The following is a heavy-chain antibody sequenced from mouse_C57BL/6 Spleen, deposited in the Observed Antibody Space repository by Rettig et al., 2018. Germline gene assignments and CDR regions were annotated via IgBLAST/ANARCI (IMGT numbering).Heavy chain of an antibody. V-gene: IGHV2-6-1*01. CDR1: SLTSYG. D-gene: IGHD1-1*01. Sequence: SLTSYGVHWVRQPPGKGLEWLVVIWSDGSTTYNSALKSRLSISKDNSKSQVFLKMNSLQTDDTAMYYCARHYYGSSYWYFDVWGTGTTVTVSS. J-gene: IGHJ1*03. CDR2: IWSDGST. CDR3: ARHYYGSSYWYFDV.